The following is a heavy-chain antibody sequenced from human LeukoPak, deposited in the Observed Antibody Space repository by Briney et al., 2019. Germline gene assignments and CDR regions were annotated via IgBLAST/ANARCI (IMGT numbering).Heavy chain of an antibody. V-gene: IGHV3-21*04. CDR1: GFTFSSYS. Sequence: PGGSLRLSCAASGFTFSSYSMNWVRQAPGKGLEWVSSISSSSSYIYYADSVKGRFTISRDNAKNSLYLQMNSLRAEDTALYYCAKLAPLGYCSGGSCYVAFDIWGQGTMVTVSS. J-gene: IGHJ3*02. CDR3: AKLAPLGYCSGGSCYVAFDI. D-gene: IGHD2-15*01. CDR2: ISSSSSYI.